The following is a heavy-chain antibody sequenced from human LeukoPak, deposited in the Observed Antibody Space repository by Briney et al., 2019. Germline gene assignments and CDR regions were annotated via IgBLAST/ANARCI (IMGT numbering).Heavy chain of an antibody. CDR2: IYYSGST. Sequence: SETLSLTCTVSGGSISSSSYYWGWIRQPPGKGLEWIGSIYYSGSTYYNPSLKSRVTISVDTSKNQFSLKLSSVTAADTAVYYCARHVMGLLTYWGQGTLVTVSS. D-gene: IGHD3-22*01. V-gene: IGHV4-39*01. CDR3: ARHVMGLLTY. CDR1: GGSISSSSYY. J-gene: IGHJ4*02.